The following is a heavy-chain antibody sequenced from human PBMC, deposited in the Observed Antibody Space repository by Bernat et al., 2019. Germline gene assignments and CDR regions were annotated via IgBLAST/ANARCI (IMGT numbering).Heavy chain of an antibody. CDR1: GFTFSSYW. CDR2: IKEDGSEK. J-gene: IGHJ4*02. V-gene: IGHV3-7*03. D-gene: IGHD2-15*01. CDR3: ASEYGRSCDS. Sequence: VQLVESGGGVVQPGRSLRLSCAASGFTFSSYWMSWVRQAPGKGLEWVANIKEDGSEKYYVDSVKGRFTISRDNAKNSLYLQMNSLRAEDTAVYYCASEYGRSCDSWGQGTLVTVSS.